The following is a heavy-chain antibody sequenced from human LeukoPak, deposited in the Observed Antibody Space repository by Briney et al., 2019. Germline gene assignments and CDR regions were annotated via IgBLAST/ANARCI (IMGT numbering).Heavy chain of an antibody. Sequence: GGSLRLSCAASGFTFSDYYMCWIRQAPGKGLEWVSYISSSGSTIYYADSVKGRFTISRDNAKNSLYLQMNSLRAEDTAVYYCARRYDFWSGYPEYYFDYWGQGALVTVSS. CDR1: GFTFSDYY. J-gene: IGHJ4*02. CDR3: ARRYDFWSGYPEYYFDY. V-gene: IGHV3-11*04. CDR2: ISSSGSTI. D-gene: IGHD3-3*01.